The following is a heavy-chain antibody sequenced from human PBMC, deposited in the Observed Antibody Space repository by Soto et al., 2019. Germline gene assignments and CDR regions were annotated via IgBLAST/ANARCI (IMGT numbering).Heavy chain of an antibody. Sequence: GGSLRLSCASSGFTFRYYWMTWVRQAPGKGLEWVSVIYSGGSTYYADSVKGRFTISRDNSKNTLYLQMNSLRAEDTAAYYCARSGSFLGPVDYWGQGTLVTVSS. V-gene: IGHV3-53*01. CDR3: ARSGSFLGPVDY. CDR1: GFTFRYYW. D-gene: IGHD1-26*01. CDR2: IYSGGST. J-gene: IGHJ4*02.